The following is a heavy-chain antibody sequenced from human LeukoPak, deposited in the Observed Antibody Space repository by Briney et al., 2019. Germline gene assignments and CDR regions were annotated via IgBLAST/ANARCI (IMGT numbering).Heavy chain of an antibody. D-gene: IGHD6-19*01. V-gene: IGHV3-30*18. CDR3: AKEPYSGWSHNYFDY. CDR2: ISYDGSNE. CDR1: GFTFSSYG. J-gene: IGHJ4*02. Sequence: GRSLRLSCAASGFTFSSYGMHWVRQAPGKGLEWVAVISYDGSNEYYADSVKGRFTISRDNSKNTLYLQMNSLRAEDTAVYYCAKEPYSGWSHNYFDYWGQGTLVTVSS.